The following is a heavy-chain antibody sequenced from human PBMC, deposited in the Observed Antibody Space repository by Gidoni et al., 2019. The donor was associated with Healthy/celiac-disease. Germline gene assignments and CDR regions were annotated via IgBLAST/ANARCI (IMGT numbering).Heavy chain of an antibody. J-gene: IGHJ6*03. CDR2: IIPIFGTA. CDR1: GGTFSSYA. Sequence: QVQLVQSGAEVKKPGSSVKVSCKASGGTFSSYAISWVRQAPGPGLEWMGGIIPIFGTANYAQKFQGRVTITADESTSTAYMELSSLRSEDTAVYYCAKQTGGNSSGWYPGIRQWELYYYYYYMDVWGKGTTVTVSS. D-gene: IGHD6-19*01. CDR3: AKQTGGNSSGWYPGIRQWELYYYYYYMDV. V-gene: IGHV1-69*01.